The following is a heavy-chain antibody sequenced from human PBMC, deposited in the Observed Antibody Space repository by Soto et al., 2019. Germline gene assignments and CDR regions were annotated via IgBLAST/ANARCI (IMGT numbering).Heavy chain of an antibody. V-gene: IGHV4-39*01. CDR3: ASPQQWPPGAFDY. Sequence: SETLSLTCTVSGGSISSSSYYWGWIRQPPGKGLEWIGSIYYSGSTYYNPSLKSRVTISVDTSKNQFSLKLGSVTAADTAVYYCASPQQWPPGAFDYWGQGTLVTVSS. CDR1: GGSISSSSYY. J-gene: IGHJ4*02. D-gene: IGHD6-19*01. CDR2: IYYSGST.